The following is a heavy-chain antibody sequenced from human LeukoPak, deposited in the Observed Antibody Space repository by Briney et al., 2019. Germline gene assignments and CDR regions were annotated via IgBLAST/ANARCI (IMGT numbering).Heavy chain of an antibody. CDR1: GFTFSSYW. D-gene: IGHD3-10*01. J-gene: IGHJ3*02. V-gene: IGHV3-7*01. CDR3: AIVGYGSGCVDI. CDR2: IRQDGSEK. Sequence: GGSLRLSCAASGFTFSSYWMSWVRQAPGKGLEWVANIRQDGSEKYYMDSVKGRFTIYRDNAKNSLYLQMNSLRAEDTAVYYCAIVGYGSGCVDIWGQGTMVTVSS.